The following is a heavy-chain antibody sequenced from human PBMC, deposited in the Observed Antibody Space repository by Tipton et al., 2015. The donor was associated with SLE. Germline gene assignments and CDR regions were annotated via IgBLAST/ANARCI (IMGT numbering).Heavy chain of an antibody. CDR1: GFTFNNYA. D-gene: IGHD2-8*02. CDR2: ISWDGGST. Sequence: SLRLSCVTSGFTFNNYAMTWVRRAPGKGLEWVCLISWDGGSTYYADSVKGRFTISRDNSKNTLYLQMNSLRAEDTAVYYCARPSKCTGDVCYGYFDCWGQGTLVTVSS. CDR3: ARPSKCTGDVCYGYFDC. J-gene: IGHJ4*02. V-gene: IGHV3-23*01.